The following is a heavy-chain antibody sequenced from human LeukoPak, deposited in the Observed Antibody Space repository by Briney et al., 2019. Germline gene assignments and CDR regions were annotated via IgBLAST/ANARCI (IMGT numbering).Heavy chain of an antibody. D-gene: IGHD6-19*01. CDR2: ISRSSSSYI. CDR1: GFTFSSYS. V-gene: IGHV3-21*01. CDR3: AREAGRGY. J-gene: IGHJ4*02. Sequence: GGSLRLSCAASGFTFSSYSMNWVRQAPGKGLEWVSSISRSSSSYIYYADSVKGRFTISRDNAKNSLYLQMNSLGAEDTAVYYCAREAGRGYWGQGTLVTVSS.